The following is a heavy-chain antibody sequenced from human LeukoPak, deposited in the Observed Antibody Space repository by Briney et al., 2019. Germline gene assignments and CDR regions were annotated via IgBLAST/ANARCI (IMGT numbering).Heavy chain of an antibody. CDR2: INPNSGGT. D-gene: IGHD3-10*01. V-gene: IGHV1-2*02. CDR1: GYTFTGYY. CDR3: ARDLTWFGESKYYYYYGMDV. Sequence: ASVKVSCKASGYTFTGYYMHWVRQAPGQGLEWMGWINPNSGGTNYAQKLQGRVTMTTDTSTSTAYMELRSLRSDDTAVYYCARDLTWFGESKYYYYYGMDVWGQGTTVTVSS. J-gene: IGHJ6*02.